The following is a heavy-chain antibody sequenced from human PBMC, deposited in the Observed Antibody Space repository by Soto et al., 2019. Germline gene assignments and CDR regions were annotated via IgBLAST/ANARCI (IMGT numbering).Heavy chain of an antibody. CDR2: MNPNSGNT. D-gene: IGHD2-21*02. V-gene: IGHV1-8*01. Sequence: QVQLVQSGAEVKKPGASVKVSCEASGYTFTSYDINWVRQATGQGLEWMGWMNPNSGNTGYAQKFQGRVTMTRNTSMSTGYMELSRLRSGGTAVYFCARKYGGNSYFPRYWGQGTLVTVSS. J-gene: IGHJ4*02. CDR3: ARKYGGNSYFPRY. CDR1: GYTFTSYD.